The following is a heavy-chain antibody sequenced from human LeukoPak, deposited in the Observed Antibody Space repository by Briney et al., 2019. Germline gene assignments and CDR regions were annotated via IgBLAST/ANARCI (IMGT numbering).Heavy chain of an antibody. Sequence: GGSLRLSCSVSGFTFSNYAMHWVPQAPGKGLEWVSLISGGSGNIYYVDSVKGRFTISRDNSKNTLYVQMTSLRAEDTAIYYCAKGSDYYGSVTSKKTDWGQGTLVTVSS. V-gene: IGHV3-23*01. CDR2: ISGGSGNI. J-gene: IGHJ4*02. D-gene: IGHD3-10*01. CDR1: GFTFSNYA. CDR3: AKGSDYYGSVTSKKTD.